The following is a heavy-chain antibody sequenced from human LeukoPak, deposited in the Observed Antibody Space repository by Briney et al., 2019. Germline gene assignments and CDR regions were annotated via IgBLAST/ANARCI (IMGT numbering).Heavy chain of an antibody. CDR3: ARVTGYMIEDYFDY. J-gene: IGHJ4*02. V-gene: IGHV4-39*07. Sequence: SETLSLTCTDSGGSLSSPNYYWAWIRQPPGKGLEWIGNIYYSGSTYYNPSLKSRVTISVDTSKNQFSLKLSSVTAADTAVYYCARVTGYMIEDYFDYWGQGTLVTVSS. CDR2: IYYSGST. D-gene: IGHD3-22*01. CDR1: GGSLSSPNYY.